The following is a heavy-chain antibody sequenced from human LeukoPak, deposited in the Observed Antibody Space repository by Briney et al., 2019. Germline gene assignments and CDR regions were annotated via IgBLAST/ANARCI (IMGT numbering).Heavy chain of an antibody. Sequence: GGSLRLSCVAPGFTFSTYEMNWVRQAPGKGLEWVSYISTSGSTKHYADSVKGRFTMSRDNAKKSMYLQMNSLRAEDTAIYYCARLLYSTDFWGQGTLVTVSS. CDR1: GFTFSTYE. V-gene: IGHV3-48*03. D-gene: IGHD3-3*01. CDR3: ARLLYSTDF. J-gene: IGHJ1*01. CDR2: ISTSGSTK.